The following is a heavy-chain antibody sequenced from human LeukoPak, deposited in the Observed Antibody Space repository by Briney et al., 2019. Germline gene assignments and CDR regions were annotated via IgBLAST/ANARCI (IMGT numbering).Heavy chain of an antibody. D-gene: IGHD1-26*01. CDR1: GFTFSSYA. CDR2: ISGSGGST. CDR3: AKAGRSGSYSLDY. J-gene: IGHJ4*02. Sequence: PGGSLRLSCAASGFTFSSYAMSWVRQAPGKGLEWVSAISGSGGSTYYADSVKGRFTISRDNSKNTLYLQMNSLRAEDMALYYCAKAGRSGSYSLDYWGQGTLVTVSS. V-gene: IGHV3-23*01.